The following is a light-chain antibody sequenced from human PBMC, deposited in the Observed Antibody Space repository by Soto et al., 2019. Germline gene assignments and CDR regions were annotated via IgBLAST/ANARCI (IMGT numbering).Light chain of an antibody. V-gene: IGKV1-6*02. CDR1: QAISFY. CDR3: LLDFGYFWA. CDR2: AAS. Sequence: AIQLTQSPSSLSASVGDRVTITCRASQAISFYVAWYQQRPGRAPQLLIYAASTLQSGVPSRFSGSGFGTDFTLTISRLQPEDFATYYCLLDFGYFWAFGQGTKVEIK. J-gene: IGKJ1*01.